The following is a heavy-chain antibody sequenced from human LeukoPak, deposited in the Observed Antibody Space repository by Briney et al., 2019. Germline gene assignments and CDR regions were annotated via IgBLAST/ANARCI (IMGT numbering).Heavy chain of an antibody. CDR2: INPSGGST. CDR1: GYTFTSYY. D-gene: IGHD5-18*01. J-gene: IGHJ4*02. Sequence: ASVKVPCKASGYTFTSYYMHWVRQAPGQGLEWMGIINPSGGSTSYAQKFQGRVTMTRDTSTSTVYMELSSLRSEDTAVYYCARVGYSYGYVDYWGQGTLVTVSS. V-gene: IGHV1-46*01. CDR3: ARVGYSYGYVDY.